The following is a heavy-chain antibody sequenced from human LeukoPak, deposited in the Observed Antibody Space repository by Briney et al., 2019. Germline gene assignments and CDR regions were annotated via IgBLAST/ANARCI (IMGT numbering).Heavy chain of an antibody. CDR3: ARVLSSYALLGDYYYYMDV. J-gene: IGHJ6*03. D-gene: IGHD1-26*01. CDR2: IYHSGST. V-gene: IGHV4-38-2*02. Sequence: SETLSLTCTVSGVSISSYYWGWIRQPPGKGLEWIGSIYHSGSTYYNPSLKSRVTISVDTSKNQFSLKLSSVTAADTAVYYCARVLSSYALLGDYYYYMDVWGKGTTVTVSS. CDR1: GVSISSYY.